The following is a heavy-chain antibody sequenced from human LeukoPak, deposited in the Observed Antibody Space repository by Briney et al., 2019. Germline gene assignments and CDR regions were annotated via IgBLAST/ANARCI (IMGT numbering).Heavy chain of an antibody. CDR3: ARDIVVVPAASYYYYGMDV. Sequence: ASAKVSCKASGYTFTSYGISWVRQAPGQGPEWMGWISAYNGNTNYAQKLQGRVTMTTDTSTSTAYMELRSLRSDDTAAYYCARDIVVVPAASYYYYGMDVWGKGTTVTVSS. CDR2: ISAYNGNT. CDR1: GYTFTSYG. V-gene: IGHV1-18*04. J-gene: IGHJ6*04. D-gene: IGHD2-2*01.